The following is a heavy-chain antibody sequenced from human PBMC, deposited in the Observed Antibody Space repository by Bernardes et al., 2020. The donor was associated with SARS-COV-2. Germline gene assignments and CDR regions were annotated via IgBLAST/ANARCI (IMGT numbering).Heavy chain of an antibody. D-gene: IGHD3-3*01. V-gene: IGHV3-53*01. CDR2: IYSGGST. CDR3: ARGRTYYDFWSGYEDYGMDV. J-gene: IGHJ6*02. CDR1: GFTVSSNY. Sequence: GGSLRLSCAASGFTVSSNYMSWVRQAPGQGLEWVSVIYSGGSTYYADSVKGRFTISRDNSKNTLYLQMNSLRAEDTAVYYCARGRTYYDFWSGYEDYGMDVWGQGTTVTVSS.